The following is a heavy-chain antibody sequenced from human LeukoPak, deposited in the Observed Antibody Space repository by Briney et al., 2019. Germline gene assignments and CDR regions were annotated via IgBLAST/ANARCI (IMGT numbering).Heavy chain of an antibody. CDR1: GGSFSGYY. CDR2: INHSGST. J-gene: IGHJ6*02. D-gene: IGHD3-10*01. Sequence: SETLSLTCAVYGGSFSGYYWSWIRQPPGKGLEWIGEINHSGSTNYNPSLKSRVTISVDTSKNQFSLKLSSVTAADTAVYYCARLRRYGSGSYNVFTTMNYYYGMDVWGQGTTVTVSS. CDR3: ARLRRYGSGSYNVFTTMNYYYGMDV. V-gene: IGHV4-34*01.